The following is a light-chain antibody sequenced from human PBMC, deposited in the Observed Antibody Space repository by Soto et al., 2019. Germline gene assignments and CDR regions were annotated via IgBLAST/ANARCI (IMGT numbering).Light chain of an antibody. V-gene: IGLV1-47*01. CDR1: SSKIGSYY. CDR2: RNN. CDR3: AAWDDSLSVL. Sequence: QSVLTQPPSASGTPGQRVTISCSVSSSKIGSYYVYWYQQLPGTAPKLLIYRNNERPSGVPDRFSGSKSGTSASLAISGLRYEDEADYYCAAWDDSLSVLFGGGTKLTVL. J-gene: IGLJ2*01.